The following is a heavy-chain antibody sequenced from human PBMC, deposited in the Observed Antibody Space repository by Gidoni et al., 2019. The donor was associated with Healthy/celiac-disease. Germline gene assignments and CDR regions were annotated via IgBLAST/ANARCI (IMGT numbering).Heavy chain of an antibody. CDR2: IRSKANSYAT. J-gene: IGHJ3*02. D-gene: IGHD2-2*01. Sequence: SGSAMHWVRQASGKGLEWVGRIRSKANSYATAYAASVKGRFTISRDDSKNTAYLQMNSLKTEDTAVYYCTRHVNDVVVPADPHAFDIWGQGTMVTVSS. CDR1: SGSA. V-gene: IGHV3-73*01. CDR3: TRHVNDVVVPADPHAFDI.